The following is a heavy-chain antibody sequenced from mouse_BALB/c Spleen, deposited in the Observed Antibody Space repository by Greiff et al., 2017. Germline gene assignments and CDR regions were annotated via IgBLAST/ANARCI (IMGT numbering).Heavy chain of an antibody. V-gene: IGHV5-6-5*01. CDR1: GFTFSSYA. Sequence: EVKLVESGGGLVKPGGSLKLSCAASGFTFSSYAMSWVRQTPEKRLEWVASISSGGSTYYPDSVKGRFTISRDTARNILYLQMSSLRSEDTVRYYCARGEGHYRYDPACFAYWGQGTLVTVSA. CDR2: ISSGGST. J-gene: IGHJ3*01. CDR3: ARGEGHYRYDPACFAY. D-gene: IGHD2-14*01.